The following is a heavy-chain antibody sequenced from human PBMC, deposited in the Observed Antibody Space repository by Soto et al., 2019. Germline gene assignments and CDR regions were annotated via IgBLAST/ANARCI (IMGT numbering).Heavy chain of an antibody. Sequence: DSVKVSCKTSGYHFTRYYSHWVRQAPGKGLEWMGIINPTGGRATYAQKFQGRVSMTTDTSTTTVYMELTGLKSEDTAVYLCSRDRCSSTSCYRDYWGQGTLVTVSS. CDR3: SRDRCSSTSCYRDY. J-gene: IGHJ4*02. CDR1: GYHFTRYY. V-gene: IGHV1-46*03. D-gene: IGHD2-2*01. CDR2: INPTGGRA.